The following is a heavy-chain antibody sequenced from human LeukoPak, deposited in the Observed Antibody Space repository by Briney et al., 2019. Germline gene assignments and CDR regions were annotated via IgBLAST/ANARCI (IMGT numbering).Heavy chain of an antibody. CDR2: IYYSGST. CDR3: ARAFLVGYSPEEYFFDY. Sequence: SETLSLTCTVSGGSISSSSYYWGWIRQPPGKGLEWIGSIYYSGSTYYNPSLKSRVTISVDTSKNQFSLKLSSVTAADTAVYYCARAFLVGYSPEEYFFDYWGQGTLVTVSS. D-gene: IGHD2-15*01. CDR1: GGSISSSSYY. J-gene: IGHJ4*02. V-gene: IGHV4-39*07.